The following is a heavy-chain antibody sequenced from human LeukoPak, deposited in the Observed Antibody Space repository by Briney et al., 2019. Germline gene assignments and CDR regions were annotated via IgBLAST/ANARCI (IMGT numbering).Heavy chain of an antibody. D-gene: IGHD6-13*01. V-gene: IGHV3-23*01. Sequence: GGSLRLSCAASGFTFSFYAMSWVRQAPGEGLEWVSTISGGSDTSYADSVRGRFTISRDNPKNTLYLQMTNLRDEDTALYFCAKGQGFSSTWYADHWGQGTLVTVSS. J-gene: IGHJ5*02. CDR1: GFTFSFYA. CDR3: AKGQGFSSTWYADH. CDR2: ISGGSDT.